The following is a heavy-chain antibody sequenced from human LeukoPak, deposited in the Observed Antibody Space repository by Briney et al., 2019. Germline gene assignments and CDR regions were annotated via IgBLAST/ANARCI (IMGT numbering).Heavy chain of an antibody. V-gene: IGHV3-30-3*01. D-gene: IGHD3-9*01. CDR1: GFTFSSYA. J-gene: IGHJ4*02. Sequence: GRSLRLSCAASGFTFSSYAMHWVRQAPGKGLEWVAIISYDGSNKYYADSVKGRFTISRDNSKNTLYLQMNSLRAEDTAVYYCAREGLRYFDWSPGAFDYWGQGTLVTVSS. CDR2: ISYDGSNK. CDR3: AREGLRYFDWSPGAFDY.